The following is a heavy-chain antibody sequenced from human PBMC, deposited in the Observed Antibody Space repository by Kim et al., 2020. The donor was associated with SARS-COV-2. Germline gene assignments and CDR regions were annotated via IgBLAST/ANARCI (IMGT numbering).Heavy chain of an antibody. CDR2: ISGSGGTT. J-gene: IGHJ4*02. CDR3: ALFGRSDY. D-gene: IGHD3-10*01. V-gene: IGHV3-23*01. CDR1: GFTFSTYV. Sequence: GGSLRLSCAASGFTFSTYVMTWVRQAPGKGLEWVSSISGSGGTTYYAESVKGRFTISRDNSKNTLYLQMNSLRAEDTAVYYCALFGRSDYWGQGTLATVSS.